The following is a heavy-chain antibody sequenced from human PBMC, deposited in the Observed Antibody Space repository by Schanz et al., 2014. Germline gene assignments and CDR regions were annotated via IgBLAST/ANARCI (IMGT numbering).Heavy chain of an antibody. J-gene: IGHJ4*02. Sequence: QVQLVQSGAEMKKPGSSVKVSCKASGGTFINYGFNWVRQAPGQGLEWMGRIGGSDGNTNFAQKFQGRVTMTTDTSTSTVYMELRSLTSDDSAVYYCARDRDQWDGNYLDYWGQGTLVTVSS. CDR2: IGGSDGNT. CDR1: GGTFINYG. V-gene: IGHV1-18*01. CDR3: ARDRDQWDGNYLDY. D-gene: IGHD1-26*01.